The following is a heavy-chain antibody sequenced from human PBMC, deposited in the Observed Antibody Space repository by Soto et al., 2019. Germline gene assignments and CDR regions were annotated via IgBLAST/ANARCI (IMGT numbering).Heavy chain of an antibody. J-gene: IGHJ4*02. CDR2: INPDSGAT. V-gene: IGHV1-2*02. CDR3: ARGDYGTGGYPFPYFDY. Sequence: HEHLVQSGAEVKRPGASLKVSCKASGYSFTGYYIHWVRQAPGQGLEWMGWINPDSGATNYAQNFPGRVTLTSDTSTSTASMDLTSLTSDHTAVYYCARGDYGTGGYPFPYFDYWGQGTLVIVSS. D-gene: IGHD2-8*02. CDR1: GYSFTGYY.